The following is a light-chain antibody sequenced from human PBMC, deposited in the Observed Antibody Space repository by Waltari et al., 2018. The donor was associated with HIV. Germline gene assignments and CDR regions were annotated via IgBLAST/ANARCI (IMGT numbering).Light chain of an antibody. CDR3: AAWDDTLTVV. J-gene: IGLJ2*01. Sequence: QSVLTQPPSATGTPGQRVTISCSGTSPNIGTNYVYLYQQFPGTAPKLLIYRNNNRPSGVPDRFSGSKSGTSASLDISGLRSDDEAEYYCAAWDDTLTVVFGGGTKLTVL. CDR1: SPNIGTNY. V-gene: IGLV1-47*01. CDR2: RNN.